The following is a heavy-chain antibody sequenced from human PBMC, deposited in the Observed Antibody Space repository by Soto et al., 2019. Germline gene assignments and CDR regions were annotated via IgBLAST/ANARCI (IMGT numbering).Heavy chain of an antibody. J-gene: IGHJ3*02. D-gene: IGHD6-13*01. CDR2: IYYSGST. CDR1: GGSISSYY. V-gene: IGHV4-59*08. Sequence: SETLSLTCTVSGGSISSYYWSWIRQPPGKGLEWIGYIYYSGSTNYNPSLKSRVTISVDTSKNQFSLKLSSVTAADTAVYYCACEPRIAAAGDDAFDIWGQGTMVTVSS. CDR3: ACEPRIAAAGDDAFDI.